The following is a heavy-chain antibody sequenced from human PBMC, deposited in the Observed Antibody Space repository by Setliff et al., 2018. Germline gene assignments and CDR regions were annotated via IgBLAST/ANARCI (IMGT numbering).Heavy chain of an antibody. V-gene: IGHV3-23*01. CDR1: GFTFSTYA. D-gene: IGHD1-26*01. CDR2: ISATGGTT. Sequence: GGSLRLSCAASGFTFSTYAMSWVRQAPGKGLEWVSVISATGGTTFYADSVKGRFTISRDNSKNTLSLQMNSLRAEDTAVYYCAKAATAFKSNDAFDIWGQGTMVTVSS. J-gene: IGHJ3*02. CDR3: AKAATAFKSNDAFDI.